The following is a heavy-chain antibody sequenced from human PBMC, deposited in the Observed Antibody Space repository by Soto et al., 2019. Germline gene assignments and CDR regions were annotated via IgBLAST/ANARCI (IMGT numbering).Heavy chain of an antibody. CDR2: IKQDGSEK. CDR1: GFTFSNHW. J-gene: IGHJ6*03. CDR3: ARDSAYCRSTSCYLSYYYYMDV. D-gene: IGHD2-2*01. Sequence: EVQVVESGGGLVQPGGSLRLSCAASGFTFSNHWMTWVRQAPGKGLEWVANIKQDGSEKYYVDSVKGRFTLSRDKAKNSLYLQMNSLRAEDTAVYYCARDSAYCRSTSCYLSYYYYMDVWGKGTTVTVSS. V-gene: IGHV3-7*01.